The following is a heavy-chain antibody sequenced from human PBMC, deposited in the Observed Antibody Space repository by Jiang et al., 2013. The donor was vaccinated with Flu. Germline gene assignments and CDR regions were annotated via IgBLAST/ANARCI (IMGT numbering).Heavy chain of an antibody. J-gene: IGHJ6*02. D-gene: IGHD2-15*01. Sequence: EWMGRIDPSDSYTNYSPSFQGHVTISADKSISTAYLQWSSLKASDTAMYYCARRGCSGGSCYSHYYYGMDVWGQGTTVTVSS. CDR3: ARRGCSGGSCYSHYYYGMDV. V-gene: IGHV5-10-1*01. CDR2: IDPSDSYT.